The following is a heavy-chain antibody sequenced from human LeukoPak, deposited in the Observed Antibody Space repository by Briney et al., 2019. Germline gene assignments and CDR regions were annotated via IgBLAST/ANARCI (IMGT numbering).Heavy chain of an antibody. J-gene: IGHJ6*03. CDR2: IGTAGDT. CDR3: ARDRGGGHMDV. D-gene: IGHD2-15*01. Sequence: GGSLRLSCAASGSTFSNYDMHWVRQATGKGLEWVSAIGTAGDTYYPGSVKGRFTISRENAKNSLYLQMNSLRAGDTAVYYCARDRGGGHMDVWGKGTTVTISS. V-gene: IGHV3-13*01. CDR1: GSTFSNYD.